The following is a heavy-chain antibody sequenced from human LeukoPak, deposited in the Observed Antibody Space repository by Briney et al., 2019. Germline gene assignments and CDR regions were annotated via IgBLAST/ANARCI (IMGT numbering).Heavy chain of an antibody. CDR3: AKGYNGSGSFDY. Sequence: GGSLRLSCAASGFTFSSYDMSWVRQAPGKGLEWVSSISGSGGSTYYADSVKGRFTISRDNSKNTLYLQMNSLRAEDTAVYYCAKGYNGSGSFDYWGQGTLVTVSS. V-gene: IGHV3-23*01. CDR2: ISGSGGST. CDR1: GFTFSSYD. D-gene: IGHD3-10*01. J-gene: IGHJ4*02.